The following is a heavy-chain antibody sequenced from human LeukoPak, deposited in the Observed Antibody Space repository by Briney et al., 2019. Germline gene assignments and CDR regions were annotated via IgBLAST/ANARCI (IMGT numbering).Heavy chain of an antibody. CDR3: ARDLNPDYYYGMDV. V-gene: IGHV1-2*02. Sequence: ASVKVSCKASGYTFTGYYMHWVRQAPGQGLEWMGWINPNSGGTNYAQKFQGRVTMTRDTSISTAYMELSRLRSDDTAVYYCARDLNPDYYYGMDVWGQGTMVTVSS. D-gene: IGHD1-14*01. CDR2: INPNSGGT. CDR1: GYTFTGYY. J-gene: IGHJ6*02.